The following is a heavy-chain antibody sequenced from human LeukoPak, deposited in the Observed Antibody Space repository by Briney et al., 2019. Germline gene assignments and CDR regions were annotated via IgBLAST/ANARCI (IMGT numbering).Heavy chain of an antibody. V-gene: IGHV4-4*07. CDR3: AREYDFWSGYYFFHY. D-gene: IGHD3-3*01. J-gene: IGHJ4*02. CDR1: GGSISSDY. Sequence: SETLSVTCTVSGGSISSDYWSCIRQPAGKGLEWIGLIYTSGSTNYNPSLKSRVTMSVHTSKNQFSLKLSSVTAADTAVYYCAREYDFWSGYYFFHYWGQGTLVTVSS. CDR2: IYTSGST.